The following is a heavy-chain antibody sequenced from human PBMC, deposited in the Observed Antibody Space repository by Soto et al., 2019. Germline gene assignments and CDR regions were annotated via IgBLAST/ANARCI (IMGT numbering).Heavy chain of an antibody. CDR2: INHSGST. CDR3: ARVRVAAAGTRYYYYYGMDV. J-gene: IGHJ6*01. Sequence: PSETLAVTCAFYVGSFSVYYWGWIRQPPGKGLEWIGEINHSGSTNYNPSLKSRVTISVDTSKNQFSLKLSSVTAADTAVYYCARVRVAAAGTRYYYYYGMDVWGQGTTVTVSS. CDR1: VGSFSVYY. V-gene: IGHV4-34*01. D-gene: IGHD6-13*01.